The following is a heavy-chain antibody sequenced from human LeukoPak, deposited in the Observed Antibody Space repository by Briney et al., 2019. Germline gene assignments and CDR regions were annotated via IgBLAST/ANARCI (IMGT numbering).Heavy chain of an antibody. CDR2: ISHHGSDQ. CDR1: GFTFSSYT. V-gene: IGHV3-30*04. J-gene: IGHJ4*02. Sequence: GGSLRPSCAASGFTFSSYTMHWVRQAPGKGLEWVAVISHHGSDQFYADSVKGRFTISRDNSKNTLFLQMNSLGAEDTAVYYCAAQPCSVGRCYLDYWGQGTLVTVSS. CDR3: AAQPCSVGRCYLDY. D-gene: IGHD2-15*01.